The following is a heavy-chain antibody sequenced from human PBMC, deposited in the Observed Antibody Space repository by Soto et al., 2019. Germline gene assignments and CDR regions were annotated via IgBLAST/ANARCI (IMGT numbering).Heavy chain of an antibody. Sequence: GGSLRLSCTASGFTFGDYAMSWFRQAPGKGLEWVGFIRSKAYGGTTEYAASVKGRFTISRDDSKSIAYLQMNSLKTEDTAVYYCTSATTMVLPYWFDPWGQGTLVTVSS. CDR3: TSATTMVLPYWFDP. D-gene: IGHD3-10*01. V-gene: IGHV3-49*03. J-gene: IGHJ5*02. CDR1: GFTFGDYA. CDR2: IRSKAYGGTT.